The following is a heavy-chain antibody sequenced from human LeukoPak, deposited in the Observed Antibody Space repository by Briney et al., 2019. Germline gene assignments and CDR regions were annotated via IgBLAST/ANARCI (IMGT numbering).Heavy chain of an antibody. CDR2: IRGSGGST. CDR3: TTDTGTTYRFNYYYYMDV. Sequence: PGGSLRLSCAASGFTFSSYAMSWVRQAPGKGLEWVSGIRGSGGSTYYADSVKGRFTISRDNSKNTLYLQMNSLKTEDTAVYYCTTDTGTTYRFNYYYYMDVWGKKTTVTVSS. D-gene: IGHD1-1*01. CDR1: GFTFSSYA. J-gene: IGHJ6*03. V-gene: IGHV3-23*01.